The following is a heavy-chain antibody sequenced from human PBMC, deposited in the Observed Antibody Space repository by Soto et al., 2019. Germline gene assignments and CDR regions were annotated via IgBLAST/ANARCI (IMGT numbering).Heavy chain of an antibody. J-gene: IGHJ6*02. D-gene: IGHD6-19*01. V-gene: IGHV5-10-1*01. CDR1: GYSFTSYW. CDR3: ASSYSSGWSGNYYYYYGMDV. Sequence: PGESLKISCKGSGYSFTSYWISWVRQMPGKGLEWMGRIDPSDSYTNYSPSFQGHVTISADKSISTAYLQWCSLKASDTAMYYCASSYSSGWSGNYYYYYGMDVWGQGTTVTVSS. CDR2: IDPSDSYT.